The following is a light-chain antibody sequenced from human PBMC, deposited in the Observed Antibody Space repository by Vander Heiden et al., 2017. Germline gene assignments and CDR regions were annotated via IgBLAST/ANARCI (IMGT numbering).Light chain of an antibody. CDR1: QSVSSY. J-gene: IGKJ1*01. V-gene: IGKV3-11*01. Sequence: EFVLPQSPATLSLSPGERATLSCRASQSVSSYLAWYQQKPGQAPRLLIYDASNRATGIPARFSATGYRTDFTLTISSLETVDFAIYYCPQRSNGSRWTFGPGTKVEIK. CDR2: DAS. CDR3: PQRSNGSRWT.